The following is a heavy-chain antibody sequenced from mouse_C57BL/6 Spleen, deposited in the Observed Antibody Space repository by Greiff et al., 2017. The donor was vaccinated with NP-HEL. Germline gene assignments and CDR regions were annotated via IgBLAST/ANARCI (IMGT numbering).Heavy chain of an antibody. CDR1: GYAFSSSW. CDR3: ARGSYGNYGVGSYYFDY. J-gene: IGHJ2*01. Sequence: VQLQQSGPELVKPGASVKISCKASGYAFSSSWMNWVKQRPGKGLEWIGRIYPGDGDTNYNGKFKGKATLTADKSSSTAYMQLSSLTSENSAVYFCARGSYGNYGVGSYYFDYWGQGTTLTVSS. V-gene: IGHV1-82*01. CDR2: IYPGDGDT. D-gene: IGHD2-1*01.